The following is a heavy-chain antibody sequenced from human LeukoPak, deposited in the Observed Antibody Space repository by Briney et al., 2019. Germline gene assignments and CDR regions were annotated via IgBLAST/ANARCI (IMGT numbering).Heavy chain of an antibody. Sequence: GESLKISCKVSGNSFTTYWIGWVRQMSGKGLEWMGIIYPSDSDTRYSPSFQGQVTISADKSISTAYLQWSSLKASDTAIYYCARQETTVTSFDYWGQGTLVTVSS. CDR1: GNSFTTYW. CDR2: IYPSDSDT. CDR3: ARQETTVTSFDY. V-gene: IGHV5-51*01. D-gene: IGHD4-17*01. J-gene: IGHJ4*02.